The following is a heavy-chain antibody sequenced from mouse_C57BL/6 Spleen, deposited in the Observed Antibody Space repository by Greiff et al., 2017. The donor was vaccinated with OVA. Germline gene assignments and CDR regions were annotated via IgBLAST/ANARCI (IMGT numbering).Heavy chain of an antibody. CDR1: GFNIKNTY. V-gene: IGHV14-3*01. Sequence: EVQLQESVAELVRPGASVKLSCTASGFNIKNTYMHWVKQRPEQGLEWIGRIDPANGNTKYAPKFQGKATITVDTSSNTAYLQLSSLTSEDTAIYYCARSWITTVVANYFDYWGQGTTLTVSS. D-gene: IGHD1-1*01. CDR3: ARSWITTVVANYFDY. J-gene: IGHJ2*01. CDR2: IDPANGNT.